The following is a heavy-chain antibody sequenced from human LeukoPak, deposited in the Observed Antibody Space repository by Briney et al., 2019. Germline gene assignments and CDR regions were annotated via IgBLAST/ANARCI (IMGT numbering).Heavy chain of an antibody. D-gene: IGHD4-17*01. CDR2: IYYSGST. Sequence: PSETLSLTCTVSGGSIISSSYYWGWIRQPPGKGLEWIGSIYYSGSTYYNPSLKSRVTISVDTSKNQFSLKLSSVTAADTAVYYCARHVRAFDYGDRYWYFDLWGRGTLVTVSS. V-gene: IGHV4-39*01. CDR1: GGSIISSSYY. CDR3: ARHVRAFDYGDRYWYFDL. J-gene: IGHJ2*01.